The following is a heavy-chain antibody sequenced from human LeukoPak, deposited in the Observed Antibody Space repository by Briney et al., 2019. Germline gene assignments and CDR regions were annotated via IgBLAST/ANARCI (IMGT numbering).Heavy chain of an antibody. CDR3: ASGYSGYDRGYSYGSPFDY. J-gene: IGHJ4*02. CDR2: ISSSSSYI. V-gene: IGHV3-21*01. Sequence: PGGSLRLSCAASGFTFSSYSMNWVRQAPGKGLEWVSSISSSSSYIYYADSVKGRFTISRDNAKNSLYLQMNSLRAEDTAVYYCASGYSGYDRGYSYGSPFDYWGQGTLVTVSS. D-gene: IGHD5-12*01. CDR1: GFTFSSYS.